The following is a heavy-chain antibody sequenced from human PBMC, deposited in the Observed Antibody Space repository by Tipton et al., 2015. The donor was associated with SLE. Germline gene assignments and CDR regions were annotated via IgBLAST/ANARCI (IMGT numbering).Heavy chain of an antibody. Sequence: GSLRLSCAASGFTFSSYAMGWVRQAPGQGLEWVSDISGSGGSTYYADSVKGRFTISRDNSKNTLYLQMNSLRAEDTAVYYCAKDARWDNYFDYWGQGTLVTVSS. CDR2: ISGSGGST. CDR1: GFTFSSYA. V-gene: IGHV3-23*01. J-gene: IGHJ4*02. CDR3: AKDARWDNYFDY. D-gene: IGHD4-23*01.